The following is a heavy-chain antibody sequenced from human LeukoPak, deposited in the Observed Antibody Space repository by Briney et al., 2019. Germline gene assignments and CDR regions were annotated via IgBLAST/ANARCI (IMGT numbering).Heavy chain of an antibody. CDR2: ISGSGGST. CDR1: GFTFSSYA. CDR3: ATLPVPATKGHIFYGSGRGYGMDV. Sequence: PGGSLRLSCAASGFTFSSYAMSWVRQAPGKGLEWVSAISGSGGSTYYADSVKGRFTISRDNPKNTLYLQMNSLRAEDTAVYYCATLPVPATKGHIFYGSGRGYGMDVRGQGTTVTVSS. J-gene: IGHJ6*02. D-gene: IGHD3-10*01. V-gene: IGHV3-23*01.